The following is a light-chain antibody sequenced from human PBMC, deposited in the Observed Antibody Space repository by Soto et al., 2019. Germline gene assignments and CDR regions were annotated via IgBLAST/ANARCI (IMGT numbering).Light chain of an antibody. Sequence: EIVLTQSPGTLSLSPGERATLSCRNTRSVSSNFLAWYQQKPGQAPRLLIYGVSSRATGIPDRFSGSGSGTDFTLTISRLEPEDFAVYYCQQPVGSPPMYTFGLGTKLEI. J-gene: IGKJ2*01. CDR1: RSVSSNF. CDR3: QQPVGSPPMYT. V-gene: IGKV3-20*01. CDR2: GVS.